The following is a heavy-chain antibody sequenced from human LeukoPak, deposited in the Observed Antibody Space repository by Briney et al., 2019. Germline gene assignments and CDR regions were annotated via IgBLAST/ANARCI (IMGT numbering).Heavy chain of an antibody. V-gene: IGHV1-2*02. CDR1: GYTFTGYY. CDR3: ARRGIAAADGLDY. Sequence: GASVKVSCTASGYTFTGYYMHWVRQAPGQGLEWMGWINPNSGGTNYAQKFQGRVTMTRDTSISTAYMELSRPRSDDTAVYYCARRGIAAADGLDYWGQGTLVTVSS. CDR2: INPNSGGT. D-gene: IGHD6-13*01. J-gene: IGHJ4*02.